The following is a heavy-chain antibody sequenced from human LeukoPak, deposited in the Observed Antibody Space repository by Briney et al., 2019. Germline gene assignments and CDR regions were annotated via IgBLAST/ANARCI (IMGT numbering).Heavy chain of an antibody. V-gene: IGHV3-21*04. CDR1: GFTFSSYS. CDR2: ISSSSSYI. D-gene: IGHD5-12*01. CDR3: ANTRGYSGYDPGYWFDP. J-gene: IGHJ5*02. Sequence: PGGSLRLSCAASGFTFSSYSMNWVRQAPGKGLEWVSSISSSSSYIYYADSVKGRFTISRDNAKNSLYLQMNSLRAEDTAVYYCANTRGYSGYDPGYWFDPWGQGTLVTVSS.